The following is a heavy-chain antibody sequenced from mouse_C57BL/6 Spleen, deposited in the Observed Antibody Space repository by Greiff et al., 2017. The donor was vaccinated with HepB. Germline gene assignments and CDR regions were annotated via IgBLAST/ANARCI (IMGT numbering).Heavy chain of an antibody. J-gene: IGHJ2*01. V-gene: IGHV5-16*01. CDR3: AREAQGNYFDY. Sequence: EVMLVESEGGLVQPGSSMELSCTASGFTFSDYYMAWVRQVPEKGLEWVANINYDGSSTYYLDSLKSRFIISRDNAKNILYLQMSSLKSEDTATYYCAREAQGNYFDYWGQGTTLTVSS. CDR1: GFTFSDYY. CDR2: INYDGSST.